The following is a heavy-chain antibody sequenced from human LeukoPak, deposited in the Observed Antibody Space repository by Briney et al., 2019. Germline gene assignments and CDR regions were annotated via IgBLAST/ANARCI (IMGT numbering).Heavy chain of an antibody. V-gene: IGHV6-1*01. CDR2: TYYRSRWHL. D-gene: IGHD3-9*01. Sequence: SQTLSLTCAISGDSVSSDSAAWSWIRQSPSRGLEWLGRTYYRSRWHLDYAVSVESRITITPVTSKNQFSLQLNSVTPEDTAVYYCARGRYFDWYDYWGQGTLVTVSS. J-gene: IGHJ4*02. CDR1: GDSVSSDSAA. CDR3: ARGRYFDWYDY.